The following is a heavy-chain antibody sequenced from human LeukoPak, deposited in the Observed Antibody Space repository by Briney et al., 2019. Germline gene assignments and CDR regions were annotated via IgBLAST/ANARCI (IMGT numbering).Heavy chain of an antibody. CDR3: ARGGGGGYCSSTSCYRTYNWFDP. J-gene: IGHJ5*02. V-gene: IGHV1-46*01. Sequence: GASVKVSCKASGYTFTSYYIHWVRQAPGQGLEWMGIINPSGGGTSYAQKFQGRVTITRNTSISTAYMELSGLRSEDTAVYYCARGGGGGYCSSTSCYRTYNWFDPWGQGTLVTVSS. D-gene: IGHD2-2*01. CDR2: INPSGGGT. CDR1: GYTFTSYY.